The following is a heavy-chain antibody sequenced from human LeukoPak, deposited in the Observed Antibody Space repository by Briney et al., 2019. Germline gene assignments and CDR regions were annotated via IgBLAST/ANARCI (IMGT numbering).Heavy chain of an antibody. CDR3: ARDRGWIQHDI. D-gene: IGHD5-18*01. V-gene: IGHV3-64D*06. CDR1: GFIFSPYT. CDR2: ISSEGKTT. Sequence: PGGSLRLSCSAPGFIFSPYTMHWVRQAPGKGLEYVSSISSEGKTTYYADSVKGRFTISRDNSKNTLYLQMSSLRPEDTAVYYCARDRGWIQHDIWGQGTMVTVSS. J-gene: IGHJ3*02.